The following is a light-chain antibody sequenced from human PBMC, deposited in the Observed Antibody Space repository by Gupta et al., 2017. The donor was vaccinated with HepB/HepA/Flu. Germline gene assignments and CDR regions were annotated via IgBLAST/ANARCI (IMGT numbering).Light chain of an antibody. J-gene: IGKJ3*01. V-gene: IGKV1-12*02. Sequence: DIQMTQSPSSVSASVGDRVTITCRASQGGGSWLAWYQHKPGKAPKRRIYSASNLQSGVPARCSGSAYGSGSASGTDFTLTITRLQPEDSATYYCQQANGFPFTFGHGTKVEIK. CDR3: QQANGFPFT. CDR1: QGGGSW. CDR2: SAS.